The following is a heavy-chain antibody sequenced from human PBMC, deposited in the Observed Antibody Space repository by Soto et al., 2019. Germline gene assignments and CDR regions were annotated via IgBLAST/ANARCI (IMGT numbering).Heavy chain of an antibody. D-gene: IGHD2-15*01. CDR2: IYYSGST. V-gene: IGHV4-61*01. Sequence: QVQLQESGPGLVKPSETLSLTCTVSGGSVSSGSYYWSWIRQPPGKGLEWIGYIYYSGSTNYNPSLKSRGTLSVDTSKNQYSLKLSSVTAADTAVYYCARIRYCSGGSCYPRNYYYYGMDVWGQGTTVTVSS. CDR3: ARIRYCSGGSCYPRNYYYYGMDV. J-gene: IGHJ6*02. CDR1: GGSVSSGSYY.